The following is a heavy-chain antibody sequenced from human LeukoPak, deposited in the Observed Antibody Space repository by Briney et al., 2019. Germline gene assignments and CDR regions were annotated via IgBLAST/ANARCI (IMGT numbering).Heavy chain of an antibody. CDR3: AKVYYDFWSGYYTPFDF. CDR1: GYTFSSYS. CDR2: ISSSSSYI. J-gene: IGHJ4*02. D-gene: IGHD3-3*01. V-gene: IGHV3-21*04. Sequence: PGGSLRLPCAASGYTFSSYSVNWVRQAPGKGLEWVSSISSSSSYIYYADSVKGRFTISRDNSKNTLYLQMNSLRADDTAVYYCAKVYYDFWSGYYTPFDFWGQGTLVTVSS.